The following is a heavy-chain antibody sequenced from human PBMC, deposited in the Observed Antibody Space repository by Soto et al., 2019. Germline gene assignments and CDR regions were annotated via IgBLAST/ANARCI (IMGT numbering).Heavy chain of an antibody. CDR3: AKDRKWTTVTTYYYYYGMDV. D-gene: IGHD4-17*01. CDR2: ISYDGSNK. Sequence: GGSLRLSCAASGFTFSSYGMHWVRQAPGKGLEWGAVISYDGSNKYYADSVKGRFTISRDNSKNTLYLQMNSLRAEDTAVYYCAKDRKWTTVTTYYYYYGMDVWGQGTTVTVSS. J-gene: IGHJ6*02. V-gene: IGHV3-30*18. CDR1: GFTFSSYG.